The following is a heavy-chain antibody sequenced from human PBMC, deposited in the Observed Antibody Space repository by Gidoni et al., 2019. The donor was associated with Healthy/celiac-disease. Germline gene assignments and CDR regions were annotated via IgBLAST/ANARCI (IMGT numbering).Heavy chain of an antibody. J-gene: IGHJ6*02. D-gene: IGHD2-21*02. V-gene: IGHV3-23*01. CDR3: AKVHTVVVTAHLVDYYGMDV. Sequence: EVQLLESGGGLVQPGGSLRLSCAASGFTFSSYAMSWVRQAPGKGLEWVSAISGSGGSTYYADSVKGRFTISRDNSKNTLYLQMNSLRAEDTAVYYCAKVHTVVVTAHLVDYYGMDVWGQGTTVTVSS. CDR1: GFTFSSYA. CDR2: ISGSGGST.